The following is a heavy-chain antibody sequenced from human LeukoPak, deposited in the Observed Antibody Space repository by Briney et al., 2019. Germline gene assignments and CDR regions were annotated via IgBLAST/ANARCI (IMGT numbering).Heavy chain of an antibody. CDR1: GGSISSSSYY. Sequence: SETLSLTCTVSGGSISSSSYYWAWIRQPPGKGLEWIGTIYHRGSTYYNPSLKNRVTISVDTSKNQFSLKLISVTAADTAVYYCARQGVGATEGAFDFWGQGTMVTVSS. V-gene: IGHV4-39*01. J-gene: IGHJ3*01. CDR3: ARQGVGATEGAFDF. CDR2: IYHRGST. D-gene: IGHD1-26*01.